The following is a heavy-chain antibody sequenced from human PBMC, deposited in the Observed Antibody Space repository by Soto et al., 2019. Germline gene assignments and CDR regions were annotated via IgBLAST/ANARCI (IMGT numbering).Heavy chain of an antibody. Sequence: GVSLRLSCQASGFNFDNYGMHWVRQAPGKGLEWVAVITYDGSNKYYADSVKGRFTISRDNSKNTLSLHLNTLKPEDTAVYHCAKDRVGGTFYTPLGFWGQGTLVTVSS. V-gene: IGHV3-30*18. CDR1: GFNFDNYG. CDR2: ITYDGSNK. J-gene: IGHJ4*02. CDR3: AKDRVGGTFYTPLGF. D-gene: IGHD1-7*01.